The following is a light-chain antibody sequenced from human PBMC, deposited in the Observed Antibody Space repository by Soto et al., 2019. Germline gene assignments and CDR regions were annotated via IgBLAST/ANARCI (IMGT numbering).Light chain of an antibody. CDR2: GAS. CDR3: QQYGSSGT. CDR1: QSVSNNY. Sequence: EIVLTQSPGTRSLAPRERSTLSWRASQSVSNNYLAWYHQKPGQAPRLLIYGASSRATGIPDRFSGSGSGTDFTLTISRLEPEDFAVYYCQQYGSSGTFGQGTKVDIK. V-gene: IGKV3-20*01. J-gene: IGKJ1*01.